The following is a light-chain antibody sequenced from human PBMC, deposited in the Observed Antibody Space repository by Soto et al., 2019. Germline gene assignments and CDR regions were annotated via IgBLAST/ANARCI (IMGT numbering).Light chain of an antibody. CDR3: QQCGDSTWT. J-gene: IGKJ1*01. Sequence: EIVLTQSPDTLSLSPGERATLSCRASQSVSSSYLAWYQQKPGQAPRLLIYGASSRATGIPDRFSGSGSGTDFTLTISRLEPEDFAVYYCQQCGDSTWTFGQGTKVDIK. V-gene: IGKV3-20*01. CDR2: GAS. CDR1: QSVSSSY.